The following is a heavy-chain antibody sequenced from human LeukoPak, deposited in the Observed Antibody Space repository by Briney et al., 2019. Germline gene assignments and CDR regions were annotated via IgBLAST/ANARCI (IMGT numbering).Heavy chain of an antibody. CDR2: INPSGGST. CDR1: GYTFINYY. J-gene: IGHJ4*02. CDR3: AKEGLGSSEYYDY. Sequence: VASVKVSCKASGYTFINYYVHWVRQAPGQGLQWLGMINPSGGSTVYAQMLQGRLTMTTDMSTRTVYMELNSLTSEDTAVYYCAKEGLGSSEYYDYWGQGTLVTVSS. D-gene: IGHD6-13*01. V-gene: IGHV1-46*01.